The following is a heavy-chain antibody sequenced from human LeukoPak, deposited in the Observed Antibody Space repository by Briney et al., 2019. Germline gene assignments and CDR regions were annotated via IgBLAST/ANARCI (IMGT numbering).Heavy chain of an antibody. Sequence: PGRSLRLSCAASGFTFSNYGMHWLRQAPGKGLEWVAVIAYDEINTNHADSVKGRFTVSRDNSKKTLFLQMNSLRAEDTAVYYCAKADCGSTSCHPDYWGQGTLVTVSS. D-gene: IGHD2-2*01. V-gene: IGHV3-30*18. CDR1: GFTFSNYG. CDR2: IAYDEINT. J-gene: IGHJ4*02. CDR3: AKADCGSTSCHPDY.